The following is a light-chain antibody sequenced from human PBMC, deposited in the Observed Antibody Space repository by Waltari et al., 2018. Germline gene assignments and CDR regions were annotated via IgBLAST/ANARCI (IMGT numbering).Light chain of an antibody. CDR1: QGISSA. V-gene: IGKV1D-13*01. CDR3: QQFNNYPPGFT. Sequence: AIQLTQSPSSLSASVGDRVTITCRASQGISSALAWYQQKPGKAPKLLIYDASSLESGVPSRFSGSGSGTDFTLTISSLQPEDFATYYCQQFNNYPPGFTFGPGTKVDIK. J-gene: IGKJ3*01. CDR2: DAS.